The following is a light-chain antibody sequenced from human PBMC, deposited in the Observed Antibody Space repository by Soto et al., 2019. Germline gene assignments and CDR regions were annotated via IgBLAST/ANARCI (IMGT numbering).Light chain of an antibody. V-gene: IGKV3-15*01. J-gene: IGKJ1*01. CDR3: QQYNDWPPKRT. Sequence: EVVMTQSPVTLSVSPGERATLSCRASQRITTNLAWYPQKPGQAPRLLIYGASTRATGVPARFSGSGSGTQFTLTINSLQSEDFAVYYCQQYNDWPPKRTFGQGTRVDFK. CDR1: QRITTN. CDR2: GAS.